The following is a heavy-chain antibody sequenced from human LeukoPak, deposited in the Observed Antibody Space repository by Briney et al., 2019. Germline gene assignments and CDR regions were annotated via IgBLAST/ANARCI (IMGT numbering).Heavy chain of an antibody. J-gene: IGHJ4*02. Sequence: SETLSLTCAVYGESFSGYYWSWIRQPPGKGLEWIGEINHSGSTNYNPSLKSRVTISVDKSKNQFSLKLSSVTAADTAVYYCAREDGSGHIDYWGQGTLVTVSS. V-gene: IGHV4-34*01. CDR1: GESFSGYY. D-gene: IGHD3-10*01. CDR3: AREDGSGHIDY. CDR2: INHSGST.